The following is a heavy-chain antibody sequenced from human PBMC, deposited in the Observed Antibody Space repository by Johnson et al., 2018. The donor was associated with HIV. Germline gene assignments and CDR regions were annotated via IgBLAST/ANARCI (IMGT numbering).Heavy chain of an antibody. J-gene: IGHJ3*02. V-gene: IGHV3-23*04. Sequence: EVQVVESGGGVVRPGGSLRLSCAASGFTVSSNYMSWVRQAPGKGLEWVSGISWNSGSIGYADSVKGRFTISRDNSKNTLYLQMNSLRAEDTAVYYCAKDWAGGAFDIWGQGTMVTVSS. CDR1: GFTVSSNY. CDR3: AKDWAGGAFDI. D-gene: IGHD3-16*01. CDR2: ISWNSGSI.